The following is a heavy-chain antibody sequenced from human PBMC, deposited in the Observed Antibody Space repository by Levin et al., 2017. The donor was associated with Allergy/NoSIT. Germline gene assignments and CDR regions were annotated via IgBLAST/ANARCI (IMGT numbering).Heavy chain of an antibody. CDR2: MNPNSGGT. V-gene: IGHV1-2*02. J-gene: IGHJ4*02. D-gene: IGHD1-26*01. CDR3: SRAAGSYRGNFDY. Sequence: GLEWMGLMNPNSGGTKYAENFQGRVTMTRDTSISTAYMELTRLRSNDTAVYYCSRAAGSYRGNFDYWGQGTLVTVSS.